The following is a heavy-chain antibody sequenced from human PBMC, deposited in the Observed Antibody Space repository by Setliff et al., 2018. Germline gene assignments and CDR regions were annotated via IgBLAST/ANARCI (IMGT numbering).Heavy chain of an antibody. CDR2: IYTSGST. Sequence: SETLSLTCTVSGGSISSYYWSWIRQPAGKGLEWIGRIYTSGSTNYNPSLKSRVTMSVDTSKNQFSLTLSPVTAADTAVYYCARVSTVTTWPYYYYMDVWGKGTTVTVSS. CDR1: GGSISSYY. J-gene: IGHJ6*03. CDR3: ARVSTVTTWPYYYYMDV. D-gene: IGHD4-4*01. V-gene: IGHV4-4*07.